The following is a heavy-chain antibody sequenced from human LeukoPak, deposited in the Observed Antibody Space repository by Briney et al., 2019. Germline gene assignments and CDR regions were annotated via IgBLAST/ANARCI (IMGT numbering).Heavy chain of an antibody. Sequence: PGRSLRLSCAASGFTFSSYGMHWVRQAPGKGLEWVADISYDGSNKYYADSVKGRFTISRDNSKNTLYLQMNSLRAEDTAVYYCARVEFDWLLNYWGQGTLVTVSS. V-gene: IGHV3-30*03. CDR1: GFTFSSYG. D-gene: IGHD3-9*01. CDR3: ARVEFDWLLNY. J-gene: IGHJ4*02. CDR2: ISYDGSNK.